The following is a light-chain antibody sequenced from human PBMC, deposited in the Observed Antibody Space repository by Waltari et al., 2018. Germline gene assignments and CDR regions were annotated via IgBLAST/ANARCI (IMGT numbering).Light chain of an antibody. CDR1: QTVLDSSNNRNY. V-gene: IGKV4-1*01. Sequence: DIVMTQSPDSLAVSLGERATINCKSSQTVLDSSNNRNYLAWYQQKPGQPPKLRIYWAFTRDCGVPDRFSGSGSGTDFTLTITSLQAEDVAVYYCQQYYSPPPLFTFGPGTKVDIK. CDR2: WAF. CDR3: QQYYSPPPLFT. J-gene: IGKJ3*01.